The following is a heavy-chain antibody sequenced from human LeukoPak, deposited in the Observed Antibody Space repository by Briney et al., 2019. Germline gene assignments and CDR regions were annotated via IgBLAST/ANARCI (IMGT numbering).Heavy chain of an antibody. CDR2: ISSSSSYI. J-gene: IGHJ4*02. Sequence: GGSLRLSCAASGFSFSSYTMNWVRQAPGKGLEGVSIISSSSSYIYYADSVKGRFTSSRDNAKNALYLQMNSLRVEDTAVYYCARDGRCGGDCYASWGQGTLVTVCS. D-gene: IGHD2-21*02. CDR1: GFSFSSYT. V-gene: IGHV3-21*01. CDR3: ARDGRCGGDCYAS.